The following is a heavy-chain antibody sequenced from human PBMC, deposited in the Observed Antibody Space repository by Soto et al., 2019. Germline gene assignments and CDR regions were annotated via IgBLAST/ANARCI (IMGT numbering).Heavy chain of an antibody. D-gene: IGHD2-2*02. Sequence: QVQLVQSGAEVKKPGASVKVSCKASGYTFTSYAMHWVRQAPGQRREWMGWINAGNGNTKYSQKFQGRVTITRDTSASTAYMELSRLRSEDTAVYYCAIDRYCSSTSCYIVRDPWGQGTLVTVSS. CDR1: GYTFTSYA. V-gene: IGHV1-3*01. J-gene: IGHJ5*02. CDR2: INAGNGNT. CDR3: AIDRYCSSTSCYIVRDP.